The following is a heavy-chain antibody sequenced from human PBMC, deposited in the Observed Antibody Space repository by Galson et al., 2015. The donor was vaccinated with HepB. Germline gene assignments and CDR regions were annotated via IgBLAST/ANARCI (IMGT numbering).Heavy chain of an antibody. V-gene: IGHV4-30-4*07. CDR1: GGSISRSGYS. CDR3: ASGYSSGPGYYFDF. Sequence: TLSLTCAVSGGSISRSGYSWSWIRQPPGKGLEWIGNVYYTGSTHYNPSLKSRISITPDTSKNHFSLKLTSVTAADTAVYFCASGYSSGPGYYFDFWGQGTLVTVSS. D-gene: IGHD3-22*01. CDR2: VYYTGST. J-gene: IGHJ4*02.